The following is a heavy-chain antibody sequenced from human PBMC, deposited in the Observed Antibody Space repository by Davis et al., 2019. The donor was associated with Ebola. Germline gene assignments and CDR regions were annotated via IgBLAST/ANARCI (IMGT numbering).Heavy chain of an antibody. CDR1: GGTFSSYA. J-gene: IGHJ5*02. D-gene: IGHD6-13*01. CDR2: FIPIFGTA. CDR3: ARVGYSSSWYWFDP. V-gene: IGHV1-69*05. Sequence: SVNVSCTASGGTFSSYAISWVRQAPGQGLEWMGGFIPIFGTANYAQKFQGWVTMTRDTSISTAYLELSRLRSDDTAVYYCARVGYSSSWYWFDPWGQGTLVTVSS.